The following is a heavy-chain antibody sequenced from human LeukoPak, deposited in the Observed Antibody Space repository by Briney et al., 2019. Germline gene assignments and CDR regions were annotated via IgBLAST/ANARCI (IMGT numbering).Heavy chain of an antibody. D-gene: IGHD6-13*01. J-gene: IGHJ4*02. V-gene: IGHV4-59*08. Sequence: PSETLSLTCTVSGGSISSYYWSWIRQPPGKGLEWIGYIYYSGSTNYNPSLKSRVTISVDTSKNQFSLKLSSVTAADTAVYYCARRQHLVGDHWGYFDYWGQGTLVTVSS. CDR3: ARRQHLVGDHWGYFDY. CDR1: GGSISSYY. CDR2: IYYSGST.